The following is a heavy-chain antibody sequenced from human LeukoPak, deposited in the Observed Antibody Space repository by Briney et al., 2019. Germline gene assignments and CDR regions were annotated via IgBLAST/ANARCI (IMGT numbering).Heavy chain of an antibody. D-gene: IGHD3-22*01. V-gene: IGHV4-30-2*01. CDR3: ARHGNYYDSSGYNYYFDY. J-gene: IGHJ4*02. CDR1: GGSISSGGYS. CDR2: IYQSGST. Sequence: SQTLSLTCAVSGGSISSGGYSWSWIRQPPGKGLEWIGYIYQSGSTYYNPSLKSRVTISVDRSKNQFSLKLSSVTAADTAVYYCARHGNYYDSSGYNYYFDYWGQGTLGTVSS.